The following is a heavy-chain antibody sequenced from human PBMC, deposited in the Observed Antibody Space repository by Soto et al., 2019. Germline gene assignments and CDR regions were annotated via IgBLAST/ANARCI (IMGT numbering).Heavy chain of an antibody. CDR1: GGTFSSYA. CDR3: ARPYGDYVIDYYYYGMDV. CDR2: IFPIFGTA. V-gene: IGHV1-69*12. J-gene: IGHJ6*01. Sequence: QVQLVQSGAEVKKPGSSVKVSCKASGGTFSSYAISWVRQAPGQGLEWMGGIFPIFGTANYAQKFQGRVTITADESTSTAYMELSSLRSEDTAMYYCARPYGDYVIDYYYYGMDVWGQGTTVTVSS. D-gene: IGHD4-17*01.